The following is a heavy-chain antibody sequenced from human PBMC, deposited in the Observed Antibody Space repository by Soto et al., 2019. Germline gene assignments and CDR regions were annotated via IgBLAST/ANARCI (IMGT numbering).Heavy chain of an antibody. J-gene: IGHJ6*02. CDR2: IYYSGST. D-gene: IGHD3-10*01. Sequence: QVQLQESGPGLVKPSQTLSLTCTVSSGSISSGGYYWSWIRQHPGKGLEWIGYIYYSGSTYYHSALKSRVTISVDTSKNQFSLKLSSVTAADTAVYYCARAYGSGYMDVWGQGTTVTVSS. CDR3: ARAYGSGYMDV. V-gene: IGHV4-31*03. CDR1: SGSISSGGYY.